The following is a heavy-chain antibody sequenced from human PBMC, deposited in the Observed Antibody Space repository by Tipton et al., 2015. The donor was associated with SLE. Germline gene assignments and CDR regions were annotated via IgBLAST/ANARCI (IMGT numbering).Heavy chain of an antibody. CDR2: INGDGTMT. V-gene: IGHV3-74*01. Sequence: SLRLSCAASGFPFSDYYMSWVRQAPGKGLVWVSRINGDGTMTNYADSVKGRFTISRDNAKNTLYLQMNSLRAEDTAVYYCVRGDWGSGYWAQGTLVTVSS. CDR1: GFPFSDYY. D-gene: IGHD7-27*01. J-gene: IGHJ4*02. CDR3: VRGDWGSGY.